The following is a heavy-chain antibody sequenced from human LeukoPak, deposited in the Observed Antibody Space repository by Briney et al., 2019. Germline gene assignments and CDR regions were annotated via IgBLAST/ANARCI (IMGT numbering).Heavy chain of an antibody. CDR3: AREYSDSYGVIGHFDS. CDR1: GFTFSSHS. D-gene: IGHD2-21*01. J-gene: IGHJ4*02. V-gene: IGHV3-48*01. Sequence: GGSLRLSCAASGFTFSSHSMNWVRQAPGKGLEWISYISSSSTIIHYADSVKGRFTISRDDAKNSLYLQMNSLRAEDTAIYYCAREYSDSYGVIGHFDSWGQGTLVPVSS. CDR2: ISSSSTII.